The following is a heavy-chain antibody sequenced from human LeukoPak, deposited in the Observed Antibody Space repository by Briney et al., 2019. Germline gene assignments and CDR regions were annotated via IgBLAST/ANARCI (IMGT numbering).Heavy chain of an antibody. D-gene: IGHD2-2*01. CDR2: LRYDGSNK. CDR3: AKSGHCSTTSCYQADAFDI. J-gene: IGHJ3*02. V-gene: IGHV3-30*02. CDR1: GFTFSSYG. Sequence: GGSLRLSCAASGFTFSSYGMHWVRQAPGKGLEWVAFLRYDGSNKYYADSVKGRFTISRDNSKNTLYLQMNSLRAEDTAVYYCAKSGHCSTTSCYQADAFDIWGQGTMVTVSS.